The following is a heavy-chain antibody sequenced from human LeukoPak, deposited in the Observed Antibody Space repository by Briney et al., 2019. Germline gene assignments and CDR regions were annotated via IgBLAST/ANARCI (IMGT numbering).Heavy chain of an antibody. D-gene: IGHD3-3*01. Sequence: ASVKVSCKASGYTFTSYDINWVRQATGQGLEWMGWMNPNSGNTGYAQKFQGRVTMTRNTSISTAYMELSSLRSEDTAVYYCARSPVHDGGIDVWGQGTTVTVSS. CDR2: MNPNSGNT. CDR3: ARSPVHDGGIDV. V-gene: IGHV1-8*01. J-gene: IGHJ6*02. CDR1: GYTFTSYD.